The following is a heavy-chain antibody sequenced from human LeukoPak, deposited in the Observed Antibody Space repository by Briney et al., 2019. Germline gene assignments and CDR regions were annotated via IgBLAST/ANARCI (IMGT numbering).Heavy chain of an antibody. CDR1: AGTFISYA. V-gene: IGHV1-69*05. D-gene: IGHD1-26*01. J-gene: IGHJ4*02. Sequence: WASVKVSCRASAGTFISYAISWVRQAPGQGLEWMGRIIPIFGTANYAQKFQGRVTITTDESTSTAYMELSSLRSEDTAVYYCARASIVGAPYYFDYWGQGTLVTVSS. CDR2: IIPIFGTA. CDR3: ARASIVGAPYYFDY.